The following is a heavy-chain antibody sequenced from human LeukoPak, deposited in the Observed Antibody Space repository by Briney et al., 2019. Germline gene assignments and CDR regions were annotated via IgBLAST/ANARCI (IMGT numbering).Heavy chain of an antibody. Sequence: ASVKVSCKASGGTFSSYAISWVRQAPGQGLEWMGGMIPIFGTANYAQKFQGRVTITTDESTSTAYMELSSLRSEDTAVYYCARGIAARKHYYYMDFWGKGTTVTVSS. J-gene: IGHJ6*03. CDR2: MIPIFGTA. D-gene: IGHD6-6*01. CDR3: ARGIAARKHYYYMDF. V-gene: IGHV1-69*05. CDR1: GGTFSSYA.